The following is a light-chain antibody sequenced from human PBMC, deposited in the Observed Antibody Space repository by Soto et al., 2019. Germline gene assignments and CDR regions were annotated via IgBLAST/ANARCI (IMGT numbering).Light chain of an antibody. CDR2: EVS. CDR1: SSDVGGYNY. J-gene: IGLJ2*01. Sequence: QSALTQPASVSGSPGQSITISCTGTSSDVGGYNYVSWYQQHPGKAPKLMIYEVSNRPSGVSNRFSGSKSGNTASLTISGLQAEDEADYYCSSYTSSSSVVFGGGTNPTVL. CDR3: SSYTSSSSVV. V-gene: IGLV2-14*01.